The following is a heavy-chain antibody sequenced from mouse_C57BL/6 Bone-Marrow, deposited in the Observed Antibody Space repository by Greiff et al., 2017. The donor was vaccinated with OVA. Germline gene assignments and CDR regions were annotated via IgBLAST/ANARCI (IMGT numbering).Heavy chain of an antibody. CDR1: GYSITSGYY. CDR3: ARYSNYEDY. Sequence: ESGPGLVKPSQSLSLTCSVTGYSITSGYYWNWIRQFPGNKLEWMGYISYDGSNNYNPSLKNRISITRDTSKNQFFLKLNSVTTEDTATYYCARYSNYEDYWGQGTTLTVSS. V-gene: IGHV3-6*01. J-gene: IGHJ2*01. D-gene: IGHD2-5*01. CDR2: ISYDGSN.